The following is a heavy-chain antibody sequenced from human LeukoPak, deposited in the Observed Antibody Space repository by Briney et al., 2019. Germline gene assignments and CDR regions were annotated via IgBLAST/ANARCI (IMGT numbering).Heavy chain of an antibody. CDR2: INHSGST. CDR1: GGSFSGYY. J-gene: IGHJ6*03. V-gene: IGHV4-34*01. Sequence: SETLSLTCAVYGGSFSGYYWSWIRQPPGKGLESIGEINHSGSTNYNPSLKSRVTISVDTPKNQFSLKLSSVTAADAAVYYCARGRITMVRGGYYYYYMDVWGKGTTVTVSS. CDR3: ARGRITMVRGGYYYYYMDV. D-gene: IGHD3-10*01.